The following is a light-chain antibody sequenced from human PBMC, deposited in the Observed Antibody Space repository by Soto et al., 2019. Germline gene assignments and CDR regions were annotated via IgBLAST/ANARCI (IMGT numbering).Light chain of an antibody. Sequence: EIVMTQSPATRSRSQGERATLSCRASQSVSNNYLAWYQQKPGQAPRLLIYGASSRATGIPDRFSGSGSGTEFTLTISSLQSEDFAVYYCQQYNNWPWTFGQGTKVDIK. CDR1: QSVSNN. V-gene: IGKV3D-15*01. CDR3: QQYNNWPWT. CDR2: GAS. J-gene: IGKJ1*01.